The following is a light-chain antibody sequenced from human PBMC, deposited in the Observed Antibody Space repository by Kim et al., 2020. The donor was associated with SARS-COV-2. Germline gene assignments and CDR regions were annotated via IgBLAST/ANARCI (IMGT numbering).Light chain of an antibody. V-gene: IGKV3-20*01. Sequence: LPPGERATLSCRASHSVRSIHLAWYQHKPGQAPRLLIYGASKRATGIPDRLSGSGSGTDFTLTISRLEPEDSAVYYCQQYAISPHTFGQGTKLEI. CDR3: QQYAISPHT. CDR2: GAS. CDR1: HSVRSIH. J-gene: IGKJ2*01.